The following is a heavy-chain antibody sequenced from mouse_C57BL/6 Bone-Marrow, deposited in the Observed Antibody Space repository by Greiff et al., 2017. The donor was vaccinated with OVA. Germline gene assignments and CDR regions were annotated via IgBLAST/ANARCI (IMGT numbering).Heavy chain of an antibody. D-gene: IGHD1-1*01. CDR3: ARGYYGSSPFAY. J-gene: IGHJ3*01. V-gene: IGHV1-52*01. Sequence: QVQLQQSGAELVRPGSSVTLSCKASGYTFTSYWMHWVKQRPIQGLEWIGNIDPSDSETHYNQKFKDKATLTVDKSSSTAYMQLSSLTSEDSAVYYCARGYYGSSPFAYWGQGTLVTVSA. CDR2: IDPSDSET. CDR1: GYTFTSYW.